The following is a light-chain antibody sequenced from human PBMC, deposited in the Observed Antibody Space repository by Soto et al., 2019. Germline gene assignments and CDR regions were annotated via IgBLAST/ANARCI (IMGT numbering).Light chain of an antibody. CDR1: QNINNY. CDR2: AAS. CDR3: QQTYSTPVFT. J-gene: IGKJ3*01. Sequence: DIKVTQSPTSLSASEGDRVTITCRASQNINNYLSWYQHRPGKAPKLLIYAASNLQSGVPSRFSGSGSETDFTLTISGLQPEDFATYYCQQTYSTPVFTFGPGTKVDVK. V-gene: IGKV1-39*01.